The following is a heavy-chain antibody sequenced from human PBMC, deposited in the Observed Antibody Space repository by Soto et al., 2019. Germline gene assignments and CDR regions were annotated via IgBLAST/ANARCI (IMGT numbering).Heavy chain of an antibody. CDR1: GYTFSGYS. CDR2: ISPKNGNT. CDR3: AGVDRSSLWTFEY. D-gene: IGHD6-13*01. J-gene: IGHJ4*02. Sequence: ASVKVSCKASGYTFSGYSISWVRQAPGQGLEWVGWISPKNGNTNTAQKFQGRVTMTTQTSTRTAYMELTSLKFDDTAIYFCAGVDRSSLWTFEYWGQGTQDTVSS. V-gene: IGHV1-18*04.